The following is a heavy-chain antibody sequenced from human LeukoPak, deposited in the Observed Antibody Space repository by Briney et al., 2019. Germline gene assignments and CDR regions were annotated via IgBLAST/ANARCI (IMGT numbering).Heavy chain of an antibody. CDR1: GYTFTGYY. V-gene: IGHV1-2*02. CDR2: INPNSGGT. CDR3: ARGAPGYYYMDV. J-gene: IGHJ6*03. Sequence: ASVKVSRKASGYTFTGYYIHWVRQAPGQGLEWMGWINPNSGGTNYAQKFQGRVTMTRDMSITTAYMELNSLRSDDTAVYYCARGAPGYYYMDVWGKGTTVTVSS. D-gene: IGHD1-14*01.